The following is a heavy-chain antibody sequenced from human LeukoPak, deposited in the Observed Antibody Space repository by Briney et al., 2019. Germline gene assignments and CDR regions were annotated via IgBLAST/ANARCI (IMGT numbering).Heavy chain of an antibody. CDR1: GFTFSSHA. Sequence: GGSLRLSCAASGFTFSSHAMGWVRQAPGKGLEWVSSITGSGGSTYYADSVKGRFTISRDNSKNTLYLQMNSLRAEDTAVYYCAKPISRDYGDLLPLRNWGQGTLVTVSS. CDR2: ITGSGGST. J-gene: IGHJ4*02. CDR3: AKPISRDYGDLLPLRN. D-gene: IGHD4-17*01. V-gene: IGHV3-23*01.